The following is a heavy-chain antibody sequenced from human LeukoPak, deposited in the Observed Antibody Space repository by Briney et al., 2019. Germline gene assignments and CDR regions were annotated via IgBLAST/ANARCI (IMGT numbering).Heavy chain of an antibody. J-gene: IGHJ4*02. CDR3: ARLHCSSTSCYRLWALNYFDY. CDR1: GDSITSDTW. CDR2: IYHGGSI. V-gene: IGHV4-4*02. D-gene: IGHD2-2*01. Sequence: SETLSPTCAVSGDSITSDTWWSWVRQPPGKGLEWIGEIYHGGSINYNPSLKSRVTISVDKSRNQFSLKLSSVTAADTAVYYCARLHCSSTSCYRLWALNYFDYWGQGTLVTVSS.